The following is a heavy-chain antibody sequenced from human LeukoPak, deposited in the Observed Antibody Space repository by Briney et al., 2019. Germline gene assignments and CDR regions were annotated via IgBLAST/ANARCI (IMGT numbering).Heavy chain of an antibody. D-gene: IGHD2-15*01. CDR3: ARVLRYCSGGNCYSGGLGYMDV. CDR1: GFTFSDYN. CDR2: ISRSGSTK. V-gene: IGHV3-11*01. Sequence: GGSLRLSCAASGFTFSDYNMRWIRQAPGKGLEWVSSISRSGSTKYYADSVKGRFTISRDNAKNSLFLQMNSLRAEDAAVYYCARVLRYCSGGNCYSGGLGYMDVWGKGTTVTISS. J-gene: IGHJ6*03.